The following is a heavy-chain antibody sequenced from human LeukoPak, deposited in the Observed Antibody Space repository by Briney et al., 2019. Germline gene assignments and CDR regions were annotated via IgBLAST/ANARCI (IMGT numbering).Heavy chain of an antibody. CDR2: INPNSGGT. CDR1: GYTFTGYY. V-gene: IGHV1-2*04. D-gene: IGHD3-10*01. CDR3: ARSSNPYGSGSYHHYFDC. J-gene: IGHJ4*02. Sequence: ASVKVSCKASGYTFTGYYIHWVRQAPGQGLEWMGWINPNSGGTNYAQKFQGWVTMTRDTSISTAYMELSRLRSDDTAVYYCARSSNPYGSGSYHHYFDCWGQGTLVTVSS.